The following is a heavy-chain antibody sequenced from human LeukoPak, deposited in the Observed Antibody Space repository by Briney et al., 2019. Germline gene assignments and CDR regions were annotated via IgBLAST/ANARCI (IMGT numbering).Heavy chain of an antibody. Sequence: PGGSLRLSCAASGFTFSSYWMGWVRQAPGKRLEWVANMNIDGSEKYYADSAKGRFTISRDNARNSVYLQTNSLRVEDTAVYYCARDPVEWELLLDYWGQGTLVTVSS. CDR1: GFTFSSYW. V-gene: IGHV3-7*01. D-gene: IGHD1-26*01. CDR3: ARDPVEWELLLDY. J-gene: IGHJ4*02. CDR2: MNIDGSEK.